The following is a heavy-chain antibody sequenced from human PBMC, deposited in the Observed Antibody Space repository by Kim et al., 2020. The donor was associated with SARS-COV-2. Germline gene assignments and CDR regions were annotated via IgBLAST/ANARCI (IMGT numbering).Heavy chain of an antibody. V-gene: IGHV4-59*08. CDR3: ARQPGSWYSQPFDY. J-gene: IGHJ4*02. Sequence: TPSLKSRVTISVDTSKNQFSLKLSSVTAADTAVYYCARQPGSWYSQPFDYWGQGTLVTVSS. D-gene: IGHD6-13*01.